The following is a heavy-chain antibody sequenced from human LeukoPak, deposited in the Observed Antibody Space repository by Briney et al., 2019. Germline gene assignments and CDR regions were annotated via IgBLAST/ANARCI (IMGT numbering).Heavy chain of an antibody. V-gene: IGHV5-51*01. CDR2: RNPADSDT. CDR1: GYTFTSYW. CDR3: ARREYSSSLDY. J-gene: IGHJ4*02. Sequence: GESLKISFKGSGYTFTSYWIGWVRQMPGKGLEWMGLRNPADSDTRYSPSFQGQVTISVDKSISTAYLEWSSLKASDTAMYYCARREYSSSLDYWGQGTLVTVSS. D-gene: IGHD6-13*01.